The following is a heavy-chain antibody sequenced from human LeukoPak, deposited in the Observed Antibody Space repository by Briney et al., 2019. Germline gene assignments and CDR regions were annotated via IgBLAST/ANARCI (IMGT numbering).Heavy chain of an antibody. CDR3: AKEGDYYNSIVPNY. D-gene: IGHD3-22*01. V-gene: IGHV3-23*01. Sequence: GGSLRLSCAASGFTFNNYAMTWVRQASGKGLEWVSAISRSGGITYYADSVKGRFTISKDNSKTTLYLQMNSLRADDTAVYYCAKEGDYYNSIVPNYWGQGTLVTVSS. CDR2: ISRSGGIT. CDR1: GFTFNNYA. J-gene: IGHJ4*02.